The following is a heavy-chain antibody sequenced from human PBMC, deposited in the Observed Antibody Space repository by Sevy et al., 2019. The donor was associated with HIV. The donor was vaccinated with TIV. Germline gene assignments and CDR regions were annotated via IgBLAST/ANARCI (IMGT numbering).Heavy chain of an antibody. D-gene: IGHD5-12*01. CDR2: LSDSGVST. CDR1: GFTSSSYA. CDR3: ARDRATSATGTRLDY. J-gene: IGHJ4*02. Sequence: GGSLRLSCAASGFTSSSYAMSWVRQPPGRGLEWVSTLSDSGVSTYYADSVKGRFTISRDNSKNILYLQMNSLRAEDTAVYYCARDRATSATGTRLDYWGQGTLVTVSS. V-gene: IGHV3-23*01.